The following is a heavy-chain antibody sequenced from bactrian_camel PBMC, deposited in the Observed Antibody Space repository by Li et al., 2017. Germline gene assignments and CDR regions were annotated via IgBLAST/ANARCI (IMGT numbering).Heavy chain of an antibody. V-gene: IGHV3S53*01. CDR2: IERRGDT. D-gene: IGHD1*01. CDR1: GYNLSDRQC. CDR3: ATNYRLRCTENRSDFPY. J-gene: IGHJ6*01. Sequence: HVQLVESGGGSVEAGGSLRLTCGGSGYNLSDRQCMAWFRQAPGKEREWVAAIERRGDTNYAGPVKGRFTISKDIAENILYLQMNSLKPEDTAIYYCATNYRLRCTENRSDFPYWGQGTQVTVS.